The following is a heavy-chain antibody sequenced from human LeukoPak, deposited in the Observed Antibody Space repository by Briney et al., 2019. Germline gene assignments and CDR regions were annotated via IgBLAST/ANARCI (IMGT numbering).Heavy chain of an antibody. D-gene: IGHD3-22*01. Sequence: GGSLRLSCAASGFTFSSYAMSWVRQAPGKGLEWVSAISGSGGSTYYADSVKGRFTISRDNSKNTLYLQMNSLRAEDTAVYYCAKGPINYDSSGGGDYWGQGTLVTVSS. V-gene: IGHV3-23*01. J-gene: IGHJ4*02. CDR1: GFTFSSYA. CDR3: AKGPINYDSSGGGDY. CDR2: ISGSGGST.